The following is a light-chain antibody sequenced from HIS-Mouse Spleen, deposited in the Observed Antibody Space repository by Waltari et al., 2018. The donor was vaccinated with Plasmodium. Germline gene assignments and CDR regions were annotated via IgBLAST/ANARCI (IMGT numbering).Light chain of an antibody. CDR3: QQFNNYPRIT. Sequence: AIQLTQSPSSLSASVGDRVTITCRASRGISSALAWYQQKPGKAPKLLIYDASSLESGVPSRFSGSGSGTDFTLTISSLQPEDFATYYCQQFNNYPRITFGQGTRLEIK. CDR2: DAS. V-gene: IGKV1D-13*01. CDR1: RGISSA. J-gene: IGKJ5*01.